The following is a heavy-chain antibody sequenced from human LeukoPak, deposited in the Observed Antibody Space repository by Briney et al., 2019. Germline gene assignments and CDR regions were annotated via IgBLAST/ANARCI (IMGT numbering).Heavy chain of an antibody. J-gene: IGHJ4*02. Sequence: PSETLSLTCAVYGVSFSGYYWSWIRQPPGKGLEWTGEINHSGSTNYNPSLKSRVTISVDTSKNQFSLKLSSVTAADTAVYYCASSRTLDYWGQGTLVTVSS. CDR3: ASSRTLDY. CDR1: GVSFSGYY. CDR2: INHSGST. V-gene: IGHV4-34*01.